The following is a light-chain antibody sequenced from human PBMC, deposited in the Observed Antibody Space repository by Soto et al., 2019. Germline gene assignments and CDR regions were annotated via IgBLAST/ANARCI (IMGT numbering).Light chain of an antibody. CDR1: QSVGSTY. CDR2: GAS. Sequence: DIVLTQSPGTLSLSPGERATLSCRASQSVGSTYLAWYQQKPGQAPRLVIYGASRRATGIPDRFSGSGSGTDFTLTISRLEPEDFAVYYGQQYGSSPLLTFGGGTKVEIK. CDR3: QQYGSSPLLT. V-gene: IGKV3-20*01. J-gene: IGKJ4*01.